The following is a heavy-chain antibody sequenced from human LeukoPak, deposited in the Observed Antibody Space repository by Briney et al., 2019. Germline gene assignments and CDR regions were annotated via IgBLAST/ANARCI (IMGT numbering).Heavy chain of an antibody. CDR1: GFTFNYYV. V-gene: IGHV3-30*18. D-gene: IGHD6-25*01. CDR3: AKDGSIAAAGYFDF. CDR2: ISYDGSNR. Sequence: GRSLRLSCAASGFTFNYYVMHWVRQAPGKGLEWVSFISYDGSNRYYADSVKGRFTISRDNSKNTLFLQMNSLRPEDTAVYYCAKDGSIAAAGYFDFWGLGTLVTFSS. J-gene: IGHJ4*02.